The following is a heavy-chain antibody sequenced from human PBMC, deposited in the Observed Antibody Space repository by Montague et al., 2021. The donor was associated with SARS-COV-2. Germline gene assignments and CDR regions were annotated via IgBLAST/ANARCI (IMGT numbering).Heavy chain of an antibody. D-gene: IGHD3-22*01. CDR3: AREMYYYDSSGYQIVDAFDI. Sequence: SLILSCAASGFTFSSYAMHWVRQAPVKGLEWVAVISYDGSNKYYXDSVKGRFTISRDNSKNTLYLQMNSLRAEDTAVYYCAREMYYYDSSGYQIVDAFDIWGQGTMVTVSS. J-gene: IGHJ3*02. V-gene: IGHV3-30-3*01. CDR2: ISYDGSNK. CDR1: GFTFSSYA.